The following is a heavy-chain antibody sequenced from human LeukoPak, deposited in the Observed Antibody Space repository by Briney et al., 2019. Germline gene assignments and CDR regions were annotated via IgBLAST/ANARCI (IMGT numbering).Heavy chain of an antibody. CDR3: ARRGDILTDYAFDY. CDR1: GGSINSNSHH. CDR2: IYYSGTT. V-gene: IGHV4-39*01. J-gene: IGHJ4*02. Sequence: PSETLSLTCSVSGGSINSNSHHWDWIRQAPGKALEWIGNIYYSGTTSYSPSLKSRFSISVDTSKNQFSLRLTSVTAADTAVYYCARRGDILTDYAFDYWGQGTLVTVSS. D-gene: IGHD3-9*01.